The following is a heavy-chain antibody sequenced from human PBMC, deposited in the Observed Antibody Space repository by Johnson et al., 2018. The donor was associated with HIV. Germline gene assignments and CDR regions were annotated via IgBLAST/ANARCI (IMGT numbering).Heavy chain of an antibody. D-gene: IGHD3-16*01. V-gene: IGHV3-20*04. CDR2: INWNGGST. CDR3: ARTLWVGKESAFDI. CDR1: GFTFDDYG. J-gene: IGHJ3*02. Sequence: MLLVESGGGVVQPGGSLRLSCAASGFTFDDYGMSWVRQAPGKGLEWVSGINWNGGSTGYADSVKGRFTISRDNAKNSLYLQMNSLRAEDTAVYYCARTLWVGKESAFDIWGQETMVTVSS.